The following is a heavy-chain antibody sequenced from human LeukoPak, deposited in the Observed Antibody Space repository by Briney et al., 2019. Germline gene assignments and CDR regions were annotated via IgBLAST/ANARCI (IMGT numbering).Heavy chain of an antibody. CDR3: AKDRPSTSWYQGFCDY. D-gene: IGHD6-13*01. J-gene: IGHJ4*02. CDR1: GFTFSSYA. Sequence: PGGSLRLSCAASGFTFSSYAMSWFRQAPGKGLEWVSTIGSSGVDTYYADSVKGRFTISRDNSKNTVSLQMNSLRAEDTAVYYCAKDRPSTSWYQGFCDYWGQGTLVTVSS. V-gene: IGHV3-23*01. CDR2: IGSSGVDT.